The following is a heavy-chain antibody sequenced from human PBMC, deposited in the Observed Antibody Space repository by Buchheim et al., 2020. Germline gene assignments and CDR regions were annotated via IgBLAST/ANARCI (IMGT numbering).Heavy chain of an antibody. V-gene: IGHV4-34*01. Sequence: QVQLQQWGAGLLKPSETLSLTCAVYGGSFSGYYWSWIRQPPGKGLEWIGEINHSGSTNYNPSLKSRVTISVEPSKNQFSLKLSSVTAADTAVYYCARGRLRYFDWLGCYFDYWGQGTL. D-gene: IGHD3-9*01. J-gene: IGHJ4*02. CDR1: GGSFSGYY. CDR3: ARGRLRYFDWLGCYFDY. CDR2: INHSGST.